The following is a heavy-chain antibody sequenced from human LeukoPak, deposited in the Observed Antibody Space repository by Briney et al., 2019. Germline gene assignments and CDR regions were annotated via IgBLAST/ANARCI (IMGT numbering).Heavy chain of an antibody. J-gene: IGHJ5*02. CDR3: ARGGSSSENWFDP. D-gene: IGHD6-13*01. CDR1: GGTFSSYA. Sequence: GASVKVSCKASGGTFSSYAISWVRQAPGQGLEWMGGIIPIFGTANYAQKFQGRVTITADKSTGTAYMELSSLRSEDTAVYYCARGGSSSENWFDPWGQGTLVTVSS. V-gene: IGHV1-69*06. CDR2: IIPIFGTA.